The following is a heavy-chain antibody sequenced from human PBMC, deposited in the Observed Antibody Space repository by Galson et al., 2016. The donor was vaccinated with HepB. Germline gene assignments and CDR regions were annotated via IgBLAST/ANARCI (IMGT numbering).Heavy chain of an antibody. CDR2: IYSGDYT. Sequence: SLRLSCAPSGFSVSNNYMNWVRQAPGKGLEWVSVIYSGDYTYYADSVKGRFTISRDISKNTLYLQMNRLRAEDTAVYYCARDLVVTRNYYYYHYMDVWGNGTTVTVSS. D-gene: IGHD3-22*01. CDR1: GFSVSNNY. J-gene: IGHJ6*03. CDR3: ARDLVVTRNYYYYHYMDV. V-gene: IGHV3-53*01.